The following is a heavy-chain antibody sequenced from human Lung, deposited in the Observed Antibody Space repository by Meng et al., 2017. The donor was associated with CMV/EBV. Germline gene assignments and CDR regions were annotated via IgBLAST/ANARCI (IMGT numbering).Heavy chain of an antibody. CDR2: FFYTGTS. Sequence: SREPAKPHTTRTLPCPVSCVFMSNSGNYYGGWLRQRPGKVLEWIATFFYTGTSYYHPSFRSRVTISGDTSKNEFSLRLRSVNAADTAVYFCARDGGATSFDNWGQGILVTVSS. V-gene: IGHV4-39*07. J-gene: IGHJ4*02. D-gene: IGHD2-15*01. CDR3: ARDGGATSFDN. CDR1: CVFMSNSGNYY.